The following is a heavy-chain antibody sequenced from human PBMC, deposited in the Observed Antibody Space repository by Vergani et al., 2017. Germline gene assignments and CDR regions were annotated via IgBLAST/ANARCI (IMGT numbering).Heavy chain of an antibody. D-gene: IGHD3-3*01. Sequence: EVQLVQSGAEVKKPGATVKISCKVSGYTFTDYYMHWVQQAPGKGLEWMGLVDPEDGETIYAEKFQGRVTITADTSTDTAYMELSSLRSEDTAGYYCAREGPHYDVWSGYYTPYYFDYWGQGTLVTVSS. CDR3: AREGPHYDVWSGYYTPYYFDY. V-gene: IGHV1-69-2*01. CDR1: GYTFTDYY. J-gene: IGHJ4*02. CDR2: VDPEDGET.